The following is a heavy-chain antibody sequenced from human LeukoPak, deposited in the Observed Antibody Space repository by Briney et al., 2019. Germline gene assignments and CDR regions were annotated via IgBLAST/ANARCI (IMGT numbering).Heavy chain of an antibody. J-gene: IGHJ3*02. CDR1: GGSISSSSYY. D-gene: IGHD6-6*01. Sequence: SETLSLTCTVSGGSISSSSYYWGWIRQPPGKGLEWIGSIYYSGSTYYNPSLKSRVTISVDTSKNQFSLKLSSVTAADTAVYYCANEYSSSGGAFDIWGQGTMVTVSS. CDR3: ANEYSSSGGAFDI. CDR2: IYYSGST. V-gene: IGHV4-39*01.